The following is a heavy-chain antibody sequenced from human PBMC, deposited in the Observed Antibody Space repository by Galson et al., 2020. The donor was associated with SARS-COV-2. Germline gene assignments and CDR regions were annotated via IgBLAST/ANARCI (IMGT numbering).Heavy chain of an antibody. CDR2: INKNGGST. V-gene: IGHV3-20*04. CDR1: GVTFDDYG. CDR3: ARGYLAGPFDI. J-gene: IGHJ3*02. Sequence: GGSLRLSCAASGVTFDDYGMSWVRQVPGKGLEWVCGINKNGGSTNYADPVRGRFTISRDNAKNSLYLQMNSLRAEDTALYFCARGYLAGPFDIWAQGTMVTVSS. D-gene: IGHD2-2*01.